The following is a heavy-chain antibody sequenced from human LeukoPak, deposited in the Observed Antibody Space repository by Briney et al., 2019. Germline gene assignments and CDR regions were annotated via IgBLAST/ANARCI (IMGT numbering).Heavy chain of an antibody. CDR3: ARISRIQTWS. CDR1: GGSITVYY. V-gene: IGHV4-39*07. CDR2: IYYSGST. Sequence: SETLSLTCSVSGGSITVYYWGWIRQPPGKGLEWIGSIYYSGSTYYNPSLKSRVTIPVDTSKNQFSLKLTSVTAADTAVYYCARISRIQTWSWGQGTLVTVSS. D-gene: IGHD5-18*01. J-gene: IGHJ4*02.